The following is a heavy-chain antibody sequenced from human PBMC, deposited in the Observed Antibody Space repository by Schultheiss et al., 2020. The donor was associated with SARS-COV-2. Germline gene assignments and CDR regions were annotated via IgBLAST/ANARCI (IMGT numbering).Heavy chain of an antibody. CDR2: IKSKTDGGTT. CDR3: AREPYCGGDCYSGWFDP. J-gene: IGHJ5*02. D-gene: IGHD2-21*02. V-gene: IGHV3-15*01. CDR1: GFTFSNAW. Sequence: GGSLRLSCAASGFTFSNAWMSWVRQAPGKGREWVGRIKSKTDGGTTDYAAPVKGRFTISRDDSKSITYVQMNSLRIEDTAVYYCAREPYCGGDCYSGWFDPWGQGTLVTVSS.